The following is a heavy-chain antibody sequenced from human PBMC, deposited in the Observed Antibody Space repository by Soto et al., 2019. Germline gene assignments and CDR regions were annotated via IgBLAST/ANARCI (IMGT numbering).Heavy chain of an antibody. D-gene: IGHD3-10*01. CDR1: GASISTSDYY. V-gene: IGHV4-31*03. CDR3: ARDPRRTRGWHFDL. J-gene: IGHJ2*01. Sequence: QVQLQESGPGLVRPSQTLSLTCTVSGASISTSDYYWSWIRQHPVRGLEWIGYVYFSGDTFYNPSLESRVVISVETSENRFSLKLTSVTAADTAVYYCARDPRRTRGWHFDLWGRGTLVTVSS. CDR2: VYFSGDT.